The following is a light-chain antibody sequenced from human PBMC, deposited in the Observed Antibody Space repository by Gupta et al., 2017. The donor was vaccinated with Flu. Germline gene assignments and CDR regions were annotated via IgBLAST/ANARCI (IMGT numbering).Light chain of an antibody. CDR1: SSDVGGYNY. Sequence: QSALTQPRSVSGSPGQSVTVSCTGTSSDVGGYNYVSWYQHHPGKAPKLMIYDVNVRPSGVPDRFSGSKSGNTASLTISGLQAEDEADYYCCSYAGSYTPNWVFGGGTKLTVL. J-gene: IGLJ3*02. V-gene: IGLV2-11*01. CDR2: DVN. CDR3: CSYAGSYTPNWV.